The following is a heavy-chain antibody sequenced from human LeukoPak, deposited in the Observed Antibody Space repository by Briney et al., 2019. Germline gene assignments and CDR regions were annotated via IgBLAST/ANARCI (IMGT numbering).Heavy chain of an antibody. V-gene: IGHV3-33*01. Sequence: GRSLRLSCAASGFTFSSYGMHWVRQAPGKGLEWVAVIWYDGSNKYYADSVKGRFTSSRDNSKNTLYLQMNSLRAEDTAVYYCARDTGGYYMDVWGKGTTVTVSS. J-gene: IGHJ6*03. CDR1: GFTFSSYG. D-gene: IGHD3-10*01. CDR2: IWYDGSNK. CDR3: ARDTGGYYMDV.